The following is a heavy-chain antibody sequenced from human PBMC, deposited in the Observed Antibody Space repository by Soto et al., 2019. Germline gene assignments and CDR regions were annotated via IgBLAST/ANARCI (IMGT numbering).Heavy chain of an antibody. CDR2: ISAYNGNT. CDR1: GYTFTSYG. CDR3: ARDNVVVPAAMLGY. V-gene: IGHV1-18*01. J-gene: IGHJ4*02. D-gene: IGHD2-2*01. Sequence: GASVKVSCKASGYTFTSYGISWVRQAPGQGLEWMGWISAYNGNTNYAQKLQGRVTMTTDTSTSTAYMELRSLRSDDTAVYYCARDNVVVPAAMLGYWGQGTLVTVSS.